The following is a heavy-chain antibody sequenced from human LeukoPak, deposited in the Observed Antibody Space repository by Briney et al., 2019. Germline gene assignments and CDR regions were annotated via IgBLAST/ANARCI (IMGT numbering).Heavy chain of an antibody. D-gene: IGHD3-22*01. CDR3: ARTENYYDSSGPPSGAFDI. CDR2: INHSGST. V-gene: IGHV4-34*01. CDR1: GGSFSGYY. Sequence: SETLSLTCAVYGGSFSGYYWSWIRQPPGKGLEWIGEINHSGSTNYNPSLKSRVTISVDTSKNQFSLKLSSVTAADTAVYYCARTENYYDSSGPPSGAFDIWGQGTMVTVSS. J-gene: IGHJ3*02.